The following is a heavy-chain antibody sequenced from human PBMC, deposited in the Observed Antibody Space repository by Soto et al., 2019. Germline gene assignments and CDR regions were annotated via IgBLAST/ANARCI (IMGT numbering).Heavy chain of an antibody. CDR2: ISVSGANT. CDR1: GFTFNNYA. CDR3: AKDLGLGVIAGYPHDC. Sequence: GGSLRLCCAASGFTFNNYAMGGICQAPGKGLEWVSTISVSGANTYYADSVKGRFTISRDDSKNTLYLQMNSLGAEDTAVYYCAKDLGLGVIAGYPHDCWGQGTLVTVSS. D-gene: IGHD3-9*01. V-gene: IGHV3-23*01. J-gene: IGHJ4*02.